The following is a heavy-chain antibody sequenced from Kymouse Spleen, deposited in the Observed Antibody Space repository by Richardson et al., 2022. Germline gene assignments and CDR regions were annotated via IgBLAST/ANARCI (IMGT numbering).Heavy chain of an antibody. D-gene: IGHD1-26*01. CDR3: AKEGIVGATYYYGMDV. CDR1: GFTFSSYG. CDR2: ISYDGSNK. Sequence: QVQLVESGGGVVQPGRSLRLSCAASGFTFSSYGMHWVRQAPGKGLEWVAVISYDGSNKYYADSVKGRFTISRDNSKNTLYLQMNSLRAEDTAVYYCAKEGIVGATYYYGMDVWGQGTTVTVSS. V-gene: IGHV3-30*18. J-gene: IGHJ6*02.